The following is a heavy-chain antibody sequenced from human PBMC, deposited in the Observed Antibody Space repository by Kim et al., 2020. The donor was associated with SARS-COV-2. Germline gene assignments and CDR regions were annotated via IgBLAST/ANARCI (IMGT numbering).Heavy chain of an antibody. V-gene: IGHV1-8*02. Sequence: ASVKVSCKASGYTFTSYDINWVRQATGQGLEWMGWMNPNSGNTGYAQKFQGRVTMTRNTSISTAYMELSSLRSEDTAVYYCARGRGSGSYRNYYYYGMDVLGQGTTVIVSS. CDR3: ARGRGSGSYRNYYYYGMDV. D-gene: IGHD3-10*01. J-gene: IGHJ6*02. CDR2: MNPNSGNT. CDR1: GYTFTSYD.